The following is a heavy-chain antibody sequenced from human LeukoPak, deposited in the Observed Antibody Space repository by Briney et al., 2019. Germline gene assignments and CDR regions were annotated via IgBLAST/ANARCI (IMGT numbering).Heavy chain of an antibody. D-gene: IGHD5-24*01. CDR2: INSNSGGS. J-gene: IGHJ4*02. Sequence: ASVKVSCKTSGYTFHAYNMHWVRQAPGQGLEWMGWINSNSGGSNYAQKFQGRVTMTSDTSINTAYMELSRLISDDTAVYYCAGDGYNSRRFFDYWGQGTLVTVSS. V-gene: IGHV1-2*02. CDR3: AGDGYNSRRFFDY. CDR1: GYTFHAYN.